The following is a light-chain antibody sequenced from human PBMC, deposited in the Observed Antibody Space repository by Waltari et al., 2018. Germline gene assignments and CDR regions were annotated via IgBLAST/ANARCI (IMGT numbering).Light chain of an antibody. CDR1: KLGDKY. CDR2: QDS. J-gene: IGLJ2*01. Sequence: SYELTQAPSVSVSPGQTASITCSGDKLGDKYACWYQQKPGQSPVLVIYQDSKRPSGIPGRFAGSNSENTATLTISGTQAMDEADYYCQAWDSSTVVFGGGTKLTVL. CDR3: QAWDSSTVV. V-gene: IGLV3-1*01.